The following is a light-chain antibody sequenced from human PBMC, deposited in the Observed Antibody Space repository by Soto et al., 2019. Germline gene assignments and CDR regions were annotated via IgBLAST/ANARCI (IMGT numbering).Light chain of an antibody. V-gene: IGKV3-20*01. CDR2: GAS. CDR3: QQYVTPPYT. J-gene: IGKJ2*01. CDR1: RSVSFAY. Sequence: IVLTQSPDTLSLSPGERASLSCRASRSVSFAYVAWYQLRPGQAPRLLIYGASSRATGIPDRFSGSGSGTDFTLTIGRLEPEDSAVYYCQQYVTPPYTFGQGIKLVI.